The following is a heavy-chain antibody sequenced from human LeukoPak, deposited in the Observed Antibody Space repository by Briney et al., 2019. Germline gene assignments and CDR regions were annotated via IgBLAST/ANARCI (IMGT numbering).Heavy chain of an antibody. Sequence: GGSLRLSCAASGFTFDDYAMHWVRQAPGKGLEWVSGISWNSGSIGYADSVKGRFTISRDNAKNSLYLQMNSLRAEDTAVYYCAREVSVAATGWFDPWGQGTLVTVSS. CDR1: GFTFDDYA. J-gene: IGHJ5*02. V-gene: IGHV3-9*01. CDR2: ISWNSGSI. D-gene: IGHD6-19*01. CDR3: AREVSVAATGWFDP.